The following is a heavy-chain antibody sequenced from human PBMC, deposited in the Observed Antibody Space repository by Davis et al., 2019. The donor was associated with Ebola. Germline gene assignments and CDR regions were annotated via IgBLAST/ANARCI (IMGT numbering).Heavy chain of an antibody. Sequence: SETLSLTCNVSGASIRTYYWSWVRQPPGKGLEWIGYIYNSGSTNYNPSLRSRFTISADPSKNQFSLRLTSVTAADTAVYFCARLSGLFSSSSGALYFDLWGRGTLVSVSS. CDR2: IYNSGST. V-gene: IGHV4-59*01. D-gene: IGHD6-6*01. CDR3: ARLSGLFSSSSGALYFDL. CDR1: GASIRTYY. J-gene: IGHJ2*01.